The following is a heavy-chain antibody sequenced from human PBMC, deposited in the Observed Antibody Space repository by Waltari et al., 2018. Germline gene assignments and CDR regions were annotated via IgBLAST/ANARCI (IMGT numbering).Heavy chain of an antibody. D-gene: IGHD1-26*01. CDR2: ISGSGSPT. Sequence: EVQLVESGGGLVQPGGSLRLPCDGSGLTFRTHGMNWVRQAPGKGLEWVSHISGSGSPTYYADSVKGRFTISRDNAMNSLYLQMNSLRAEDTAVYYCAPLGASSLTLTAWGQGTLVTVSS. CDR1: GLTFRTHG. CDR3: APLGASSLTLTA. V-gene: IGHV3-48*01. J-gene: IGHJ4*02.